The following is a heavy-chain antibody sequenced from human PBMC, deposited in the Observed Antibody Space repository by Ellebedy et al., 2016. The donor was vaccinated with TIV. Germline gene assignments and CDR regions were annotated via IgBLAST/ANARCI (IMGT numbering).Heavy chain of an antibody. CDR3: ARESLSNYDSSGFYAFDI. CDR2: IIPIFATT. CDR1: GGTFSSYT. Sequence: SVKVSXXASGGTFSSYTITWVRQAPGQGLEWMGGIIPIFATTNYAPKFQGRVTITADESTSTAYMELSSLRSEDTAVYYCARESLSNYDSSGFYAFDIWGQGTMITVSS. V-gene: IGHV1-69*13. J-gene: IGHJ3*02. D-gene: IGHD3-22*01.